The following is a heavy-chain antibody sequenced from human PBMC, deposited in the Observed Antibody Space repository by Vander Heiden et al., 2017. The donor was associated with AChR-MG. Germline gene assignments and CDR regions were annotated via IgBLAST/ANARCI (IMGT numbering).Heavy chain of an antibody. CDR1: GFTVSGDA. Sequence: VESGVGLVQSGEYLTLSCAASGFTVSGDAMTWVRQAPGKGLEWISCIWSDERTSYADSVTGRFVISRDISKNIVYLQMNSLRAEDTAVYDCARRWELLNWGQGTLVTVSS. D-gene: IGHD1-26*01. CDR3: ARRWELLN. CDR2: IWSDERT. J-gene: IGHJ4*02. V-gene: IGHV3-53*01.